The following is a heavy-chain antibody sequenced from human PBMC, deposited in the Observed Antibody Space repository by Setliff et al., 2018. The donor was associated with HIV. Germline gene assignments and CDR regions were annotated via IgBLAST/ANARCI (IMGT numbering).Heavy chain of an antibody. D-gene: IGHD4-17*01. V-gene: IGHV5-51*01. CDR2: IFPGDSDT. CDR1: GFNFNTDW. CDR3: ASLRGDYVGQYYYYMDI. Sequence: GESLKISCTGSGFNFNTDWIAWVRQTPGKGLEWMGSIFPGDSDTRYSPSFQDQVTISVDKSISTAYLQWRSLKASDTAFYYCASLRGDYVGQYYYYMDIWGKGTTVTVSS. J-gene: IGHJ6*03.